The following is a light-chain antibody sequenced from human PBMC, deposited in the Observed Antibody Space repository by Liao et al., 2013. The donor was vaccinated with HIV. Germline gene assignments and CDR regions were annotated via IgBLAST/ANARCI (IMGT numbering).Light chain of an antibody. CDR1: KLGDKY. CDR3: QTWDSTSYV. J-gene: IGLJ1*01. CDR2: QDN. V-gene: IGLV3-1*01. Sequence: SYELTQPPSVSVSPGQTASITCSGDKLGDKYTFWYQQKPGQSPVLVIYQDNRRPAGIPERFSGSTSGNTATLTISGTQAIDEADYYCQTWDSTSYVFGTGTKVIVL.